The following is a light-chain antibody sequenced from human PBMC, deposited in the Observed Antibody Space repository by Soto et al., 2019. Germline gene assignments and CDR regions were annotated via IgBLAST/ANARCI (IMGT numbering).Light chain of an antibody. V-gene: IGKV1-5*01. J-gene: IGKJ1*01. CDR2: DVS. CDR1: QGISSW. Sequence: DIQMTQSPSTLSASVGDRVTITCRASQGISSWLAWYQQKPGKAPKLLIYDVSNLESGVPSRFSGSGSGTEFTLTISSLQPDDVATYYCQQYDTFWTFGQGTKVEIK. CDR3: QQYDTFWT.